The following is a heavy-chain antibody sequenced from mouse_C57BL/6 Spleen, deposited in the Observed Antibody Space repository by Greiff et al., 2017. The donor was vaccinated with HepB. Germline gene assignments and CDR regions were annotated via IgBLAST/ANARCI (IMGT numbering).Heavy chain of an antibody. Sequence: EVKLVESGAELVRPGSSVKMSCKTSGYTFTSYGINWVKQRPGQGLEWIGYIYIGNGYTEYNEKFKGKATLTSDTSSSTAYMQLSSLTSEDSAIYFCARGDDSSGYSFWFAYWGQGTLVTVSA. CDR1: GYTFTSYG. J-gene: IGHJ3*01. D-gene: IGHD3-2*02. V-gene: IGHV1-58*01. CDR3: ARGDDSSGYSFWFAY. CDR2: IYIGNGYT.